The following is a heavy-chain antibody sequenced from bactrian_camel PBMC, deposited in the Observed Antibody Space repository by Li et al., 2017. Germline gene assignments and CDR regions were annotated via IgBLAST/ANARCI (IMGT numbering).Heavy chain of an antibody. CDR2: TISSDGTG. J-gene: IGHJ6*01. CDR3: NCDDYSGTGGY. Sequence: HVQLVESGGGSVQAGETLRLSCTASGFTFDDAEMGWYRQAPGNRCEQVSTISSDGTGGYADFAKGRFTVSRDNDKSTVYLQMNSLKPEDSAMYYCNCDDYSGTGGYWGQGTQVTVS. D-gene: IGHD2*01. CDR1: GFTFDDAE. V-gene: IGHV3S63*01.